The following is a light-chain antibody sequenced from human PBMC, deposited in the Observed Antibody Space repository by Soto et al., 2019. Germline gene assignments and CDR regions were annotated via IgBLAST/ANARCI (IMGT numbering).Light chain of an antibody. CDR1: KNDIGVYDF. CDR2: EVV. V-gene: IGLV2-8*01. Sequence: QSVLTQPPSASGSPGQSVTISCTGTKNDIGVYDFVSWYQHPPGKAPRLIIYEVVQRPSGVPDRFSGSKSGNTASLTVSGLQAADEADYFCKSYACSKTYVFGSGTKLTVL. CDR3: KSYACSKTYV. J-gene: IGLJ1*01.